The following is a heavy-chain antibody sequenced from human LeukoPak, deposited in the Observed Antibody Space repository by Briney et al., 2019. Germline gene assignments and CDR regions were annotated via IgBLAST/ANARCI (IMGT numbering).Heavy chain of an antibody. D-gene: IGHD3-22*01. V-gene: IGHV4-34*01. CDR2: INHSGST. Sequence: SETLSLTCAVYGGSFSGYYWSWIRQPPGKGLEWIGEINHSGSTNYNPSLKSRVTISVDTSKNQFSLKLSSVTAADTAVYYCARALMYYYDSGSYYVVWGQATMVTVSS. CDR3: ARALMYYYDSGSYYVV. CDR1: GGSFSGYY. J-gene: IGHJ4*02.